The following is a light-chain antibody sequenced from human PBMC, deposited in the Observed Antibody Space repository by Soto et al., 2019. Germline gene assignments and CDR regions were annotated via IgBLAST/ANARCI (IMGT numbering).Light chain of an antibody. CDR1: SSDVGSYDR. V-gene: IGLV2-18*02. Sequence: QSVLTQPPSVSASHGQSVTISCTGTSSDVGSYDRVSWYQQPPGTAPKLMIYEVSNRPSGVADRFSGSKSGNTASLTISGLQAEDEDDYFCASYTTSSAFVVFGGGTQLTVL. J-gene: IGLJ2*01. CDR2: EVS. CDR3: ASYTTSSAFVV.